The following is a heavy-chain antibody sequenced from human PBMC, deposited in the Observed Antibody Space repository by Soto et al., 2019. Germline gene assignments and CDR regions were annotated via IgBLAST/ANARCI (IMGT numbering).Heavy chain of an antibody. CDR1: GVTFSSYT. V-gene: IGHV1-69*02. CDR3: ARVPHKPMVRGVNHAFDI. Sequence: VKVSCKASGVTFSSYTISWVRQAPGQGLEWMGRIIPILGIANYAQKFQGRVTITADKSTSTAYMELSSLRSEDTAVYYCARVPHKPMVRGVNHAFDIWGQGTMVTVSS. CDR2: IIPILGIA. J-gene: IGHJ3*02. D-gene: IGHD3-10*01.